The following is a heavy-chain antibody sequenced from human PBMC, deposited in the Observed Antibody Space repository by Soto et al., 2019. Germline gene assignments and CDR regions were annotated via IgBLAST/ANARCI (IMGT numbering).Heavy chain of an antibody. CDR2: IWYDGSNK. V-gene: IGHV3-33*01. D-gene: IGHD3-22*01. CDR3: ARGAYYYDSSGYSRGSGAFDI. J-gene: IGHJ3*02. Sequence: GGSLRLSCAETEFTFSNYGMHGVRKAPGKGLEWVAVIWYDGSNKYYADSVKGRFTISRDNSKNTLYLQMNSLRAEDTAVYYCARGAYYYDSSGYSRGSGAFDIWGQGTMVTVSS. CDR1: EFTFSNYG.